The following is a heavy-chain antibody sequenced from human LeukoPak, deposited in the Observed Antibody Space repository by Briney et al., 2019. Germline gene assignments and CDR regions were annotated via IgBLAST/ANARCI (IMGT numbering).Heavy chain of an antibody. D-gene: IGHD3-16*01. CDR2: ISGSGGST. V-gene: IGHV3-23*01. CDR1: GFTFSSYA. CDR3: AKRSDGGVHFDY. Sequence: GGSLRLSCAASGFTFSSYAMSWVRQAPGKGLEWASAISGSGGSTYYADSVKGRFTISRDNSENTLYLQMNSLRAEDTAVYYCAKRSDGGVHFDYWGQGTLVTVSS. J-gene: IGHJ4*02.